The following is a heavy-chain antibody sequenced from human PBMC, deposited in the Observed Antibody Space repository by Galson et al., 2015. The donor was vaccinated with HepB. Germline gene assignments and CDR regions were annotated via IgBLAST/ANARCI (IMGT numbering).Heavy chain of an antibody. J-gene: IGHJ6*02. Sequence: ETLSLTCTVYGGSLSGYSWTWIRQPPGKGLEWIGQINHGGSTNYHPSLRSRVTISADTSKNQFSLKLNSVTAADTAVFYCARGERWDYYYGMDVWGQGTTVSVSS. CDR1: GGSLSGYS. D-gene: IGHD1-26*01. CDR3: ARGERWDYYYGMDV. V-gene: IGHV4-34*01. CDR2: INHGGST.